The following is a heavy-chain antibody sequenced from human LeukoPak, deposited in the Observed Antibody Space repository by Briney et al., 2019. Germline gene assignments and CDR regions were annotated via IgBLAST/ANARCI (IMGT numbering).Heavy chain of an antibody. V-gene: IGHV3-21*01. CDR3: ARGDTAPDYYYYMDV. CDR2: ISSSSSYI. CDR1: GFTFSSYS. D-gene: IGHD5-18*01. J-gene: IGHJ6*03. Sequence: PGGSLRLSCAASGFTFSSYSMNWVRQAPGKGLEWVSSISSSSSYIYYADSVKGRFTISRDNAKKSLYLQMNSLRAEDTAVYYCARGDTAPDYYYYMDVWGKGTTVTVSS.